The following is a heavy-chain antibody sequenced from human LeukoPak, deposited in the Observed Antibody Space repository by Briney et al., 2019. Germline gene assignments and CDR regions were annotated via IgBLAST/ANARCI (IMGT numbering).Heavy chain of an antibody. V-gene: IGHV3-7*01. CDR3: ARGRNYYGSGSYSN. J-gene: IGHJ4*02. CDR2: IKQDGSEK. Sequence: PGGSLRLSCAASGFAFSSYWMSWVRQAPGKGLEWVANIKQDGSEKYYVDSVKGRFTISRDNAKNSLYLQMNSLRAEDTAVYYCARGRNYYGSGSYSNWGQGTLVTVSS. CDR1: GFAFSSYW. D-gene: IGHD3-10*01.